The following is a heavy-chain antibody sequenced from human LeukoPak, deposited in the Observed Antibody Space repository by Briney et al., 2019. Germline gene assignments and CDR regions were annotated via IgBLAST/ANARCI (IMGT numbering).Heavy chain of an antibody. V-gene: IGHV3-74*01. CDR1: GFTFSSHW. CDR2: IRGDENEI. J-gene: IGHJ4*02. Sequence: GGSLRLSCEASGFTFSSHWMHWVRQVPGKGLVWVARIRGDENEIDYADSVKGRFTISRDNAKNSLYLQMNSLRAEGTAVYYCARDGPDDIVVVPAAIRRFDYWGQGTLVTVSS. CDR3: ARDGPDDIVVVPAAIRRFDY. D-gene: IGHD2-2*02.